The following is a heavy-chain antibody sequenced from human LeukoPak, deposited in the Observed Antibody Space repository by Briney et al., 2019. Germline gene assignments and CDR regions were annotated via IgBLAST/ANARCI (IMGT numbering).Heavy chain of an antibody. V-gene: IGHV4-61*02. Sequence: SETLSLTCTVSGGSISSGSYYWSWIRQPAGKGLEWIGRIYTSGSTNYNPSLKSRVTISVDTSKNQFSLKLSSVTAADTAVYYCAREHIRDTAMAFDYWGQGTLVTVSS. CDR1: GGSISSGSYY. D-gene: IGHD5-18*01. CDR3: AREHIRDTAMAFDY. J-gene: IGHJ4*02. CDR2: IYTSGST.